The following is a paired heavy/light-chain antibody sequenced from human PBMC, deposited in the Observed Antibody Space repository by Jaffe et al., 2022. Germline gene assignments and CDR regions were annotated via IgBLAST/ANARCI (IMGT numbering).Light chain of an antibody. J-gene: IGKJ4*01. Sequence: AIQLTQSPSSLSASVGDRVTITCRASQGISSALAWYQQKPGKAPKLLIYDASSLESGVPSRFSGSGSGTDFTLTISSLQPEDFATYYCQQFNSYLLTFGGGTKVEIK. CDR1: QGISSA. V-gene: IGKV1-13*02. CDR2: DAS. CDR3: QQFNSYLLT.
Heavy chain of an antibody. CDR3: VRLAGDGYRAGLGDYFDY. Sequence: EVQLVQSGAEVKKPGESLKISCKGSGYSFTSYWIGWVRQMPGKGLEWMGIIYPGDSDTRYSPSFQGQVTISADKSISTAYLQWSSLKASDTAMYYCVRLAGDGYRAGLGDYFDYWGQGTLVTVSS. D-gene: IGHD5-12*01. J-gene: IGHJ4*02. CDR1: GYSFTSYW. CDR2: IYPGDSDT. V-gene: IGHV5-51*03.